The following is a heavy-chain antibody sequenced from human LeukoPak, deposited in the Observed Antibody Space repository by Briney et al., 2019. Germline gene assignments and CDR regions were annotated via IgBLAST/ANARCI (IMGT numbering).Heavy chain of an antibody. D-gene: IGHD3-3*01. J-gene: IGHJ4*02. Sequence: ASVKVSCKASGYTFTSYYMHWVRQAPGQGLEWMGWINPNSGGTNYAQKFQGRVTMTRDTSISTAYMELSRLRSDDTAVYYCARVNPTTSYYDFWSGYYEIDYWGQGTLVTVSS. CDR2: INPNSGGT. V-gene: IGHV1-2*02. CDR1: GYTFTSYY. CDR3: ARVNPTTSYYDFWSGYYEIDY.